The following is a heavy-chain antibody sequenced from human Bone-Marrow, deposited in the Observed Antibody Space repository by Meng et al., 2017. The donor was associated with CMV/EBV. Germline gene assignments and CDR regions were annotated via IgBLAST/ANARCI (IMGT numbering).Heavy chain of an antibody. D-gene: IGHD6-6*01. Sequence: ASVKVSCKASGYTFTAHYFHWVRQAPGQGLEWMGWIHPHRGDTNYAQQFQGRVTLTRDTSINTGYMELTRLTSDDTAVYYCARDNSDSEIEYWWFDPWGQGTPVTFSS. J-gene: IGHJ5*02. CDR3: ARDNSDSEIEYWWFDP. CDR2: IHPHRGDT. V-gene: IGHV1-2*02. CDR1: GYTFTAHY.